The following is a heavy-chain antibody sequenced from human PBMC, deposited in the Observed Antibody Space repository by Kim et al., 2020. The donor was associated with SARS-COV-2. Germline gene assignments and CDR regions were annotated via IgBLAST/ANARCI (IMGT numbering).Heavy chain of an antibody. CDR2: IHHSGST. CDR1: GGSISSSNW. V-gene: IGHV4-4*02. Sequence: SETLSLTCAVSGGSISSSNWWSWVRQPPGKGLEWLGEIHHSGSTNYNPSPKSRVTISVDKSKNQFSLKLSSVTAADTAVYYCARLLWFGESLFDPWGQGTLVPVSS. J-gene: IGHJ5*02. CDR3: ARLLWFGESLFDP. D-gene: IGHD3-10*01.